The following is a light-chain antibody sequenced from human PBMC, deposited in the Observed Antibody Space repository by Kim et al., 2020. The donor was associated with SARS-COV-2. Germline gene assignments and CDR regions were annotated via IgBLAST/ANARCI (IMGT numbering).Light chain of an antibody. Sequence: SLSPGERATLSCRASQSVSTYLAWYRQKPGQAPRLLIYHASNRATGIPARFSGSGSGTDFTLTISSLEPEDFAVYYCQQRSNWPTFGGGTKVDIK. J-gene: IGKJ4*01. CDR2: HAS. CDR1: QSVSTY. V-gene: IGKV3-11*01. CDR3: QQRSNWPT.